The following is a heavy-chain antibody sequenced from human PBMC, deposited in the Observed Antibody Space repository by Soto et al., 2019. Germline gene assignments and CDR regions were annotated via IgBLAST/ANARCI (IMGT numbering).Heavy chain of an antibody. CDR1: GYTFTGYY. CDR2: INPNSGGT. CDR3: ATITSEYSSGWSSGSDY. D-gene: IGHD6-19*01. V-gene: IGHV1-2*02. J-gene: IGHJ4*02. Sequence: ASVKVSCKASGYTFTGYYMHWVRPAPGQGLEWMGWINPNSGGTGYAQKFQGRVTMTRNTSISTAYMELSSLRSEDTAVYYCATITSEYSSGWSSGSDYWGQGTLVTVSS.